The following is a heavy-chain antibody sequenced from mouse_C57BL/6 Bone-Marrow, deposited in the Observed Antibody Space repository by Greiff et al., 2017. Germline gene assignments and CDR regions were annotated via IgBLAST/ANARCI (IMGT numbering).Heavy chain of an antibody. CDR1: GFTFSSYG. V-gene: IGHV5-6*01. CDR2: ISSGGSYT. Sequence: EVQLQESGGDLVKPGGSLKLSCAASGFTFSSYGMSWVRQTPDKRLEWVATISSGGSYTYYPDSVKGRFTISRDNAKNTLYLQMSSLKSEDTALYYCASNYYGSGYDYWGQGTTLTVSS. J-gene: IGHJ2*01. D-gene: IGHD1-1*01. CDR3: ASNYYGSGYDY.